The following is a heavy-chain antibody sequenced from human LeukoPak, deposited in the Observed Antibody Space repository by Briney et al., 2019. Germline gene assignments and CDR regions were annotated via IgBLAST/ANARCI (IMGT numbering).Heavy chain of an antibody. CDR3: ARALCDFWSGYPDYYYYYYMDV. V-gene: IGHV4-4*02. CDR2: IYHSRST. CDR1: GGSISSSNW. Sequence: TPSETLSLTCAVSGGSISSSNWWTWVRQSPGKGLEWIGEIYHSRSTNYNPSLKSRITISVDKSKNQLSLKLSSVTAADTAVYYCARALCDFWSGYPDYYYYYYMDVWGKGTTVTVSS. D-gene: IGHD3-3*01. J-gene: IGHJ6*03.